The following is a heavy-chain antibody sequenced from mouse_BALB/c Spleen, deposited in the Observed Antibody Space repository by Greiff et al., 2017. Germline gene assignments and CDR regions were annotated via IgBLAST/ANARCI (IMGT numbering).Heavy chain of an antibody. J-gene: IGHJ4*01. CDR2: ISSGGSYT. V-gene: IGHV5-6*02. D-gene: IGHD2-14*01. CDR1: GFTFSSYG. Sequence: DVMLVESGGDLVKPGGSLKLSCAASGFTFSSYGMSWVRQTPDKRLEWVATISSGGSYTYYPDSVKGRFTISRDNAKNTLYLQMSSLKSEDTAMYYCARHIYMYEGNYAMDYWGQGTSVTVSS. CDR3: ARHIYMYEGNYAMDY.